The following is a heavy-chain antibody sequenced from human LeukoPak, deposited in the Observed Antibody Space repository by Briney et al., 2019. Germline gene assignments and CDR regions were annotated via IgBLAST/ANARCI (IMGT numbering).Heavy chain of an antibody. D-gene: IGHD6-19*01. CDR3: AKVFISSGCSFDY. V-gene: IGHV3-30*02. CDR2: IRFDGSNK. Sequence: GGSLRLSCAASGFTFSSYGMHWVRQAPGKGLEWVTFIRFDGSNKYYADSVKGRFTISRDNSKNTLYLQMNSLRAEDTAVYYCAKVFISSGCSFDYWGQGTPVTVSS. CDR1: GFTFSSYG. J-gene: IGHJ4*02.